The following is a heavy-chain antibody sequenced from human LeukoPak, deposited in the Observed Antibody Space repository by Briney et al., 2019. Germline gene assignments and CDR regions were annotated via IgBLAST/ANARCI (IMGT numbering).Heavy chain of an antibody. CDR1: GFDFESYT. CDR3: AKGLFSAFDKYLDS. J-gene: IGHJ4*02. D-gene: IGHD5-12*01. Sequence: GGSLRLSCAASGFDFESYTMTWVRQAPGKALEWVSLISATSSDINYAESVRGRFTITRDNAKNSLFLQMDSLRVEDTAIYYCAKGLFSAFDKYLDSWGQGTLVTVSS. V-gene: IGHV3-21*04. CDR2: ISATSSDI.